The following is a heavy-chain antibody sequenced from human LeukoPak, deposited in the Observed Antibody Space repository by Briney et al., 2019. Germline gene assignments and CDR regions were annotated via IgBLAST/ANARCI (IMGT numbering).Heavy chain of an antibody. CDR2: IYYSGST. V-gene: IGHV4-59*01. CDR1: GGSISSYY. D-gene: IGHD1-7*01. Sequence: KPSETLFLTCTVSGGSISSYYWSWVRQPPGKGLEWIGYIYYSGSTNYNPSLKSRVTISVDTSKNQFSLKLSSVTAADTAVYYCARAELPSLFDYWGQGTLVTVSS. J-gene: IGHJ4*02. CDR3: ARAELPSLFDY.